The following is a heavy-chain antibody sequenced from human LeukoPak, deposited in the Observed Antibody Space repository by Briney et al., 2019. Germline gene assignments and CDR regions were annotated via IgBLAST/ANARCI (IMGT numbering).Heavy chain of an antibody. D-gene: IGHD3-10*01. Sequence: GGSLRLSCDASGFCILSYGIYWVCQAPGKGLEWMGVIWYDGSGGSYADAVKGRFTISRVNSKNTLYLQMSNLRDEDTAVYYCAKDLYGSANYLFDYWGQGTLVTVSS. CDR3: AKDLYGSANYLFDY. CDR1: GFCILSYG. V-gene: IGHV3-33*03. CDR2: IWYDGSGG. J-gene: IGHJ4*02.